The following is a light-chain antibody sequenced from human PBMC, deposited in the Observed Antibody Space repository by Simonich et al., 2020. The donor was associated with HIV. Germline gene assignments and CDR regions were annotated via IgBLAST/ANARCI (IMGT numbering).Light chain of an antibody. CDR3: QQYNDSPLT. CDR1: QSVLYSSNNNNY. J-gene: IGKJ4*01. Sequence: DIVMTQSPDSLAVSLGERATINCKSSQSVLYSSNNNNYLAWYQQKPGQPPNLLIYWASTREPGVPDRFSGSGSGTDFTLTISSLQAEDVAVYYCQQYNDSPLTFGGGTKVEIK. V-gene: IGKV4-1*01. CDR2: WAS.